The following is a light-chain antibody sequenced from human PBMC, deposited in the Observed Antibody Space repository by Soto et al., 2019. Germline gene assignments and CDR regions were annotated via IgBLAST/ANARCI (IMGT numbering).Light chain of an antibody. CDR2: VNSDGSH. V-gene: IGLV4-69*01. J-gene: IGLJ2*01. Sequence: QRVLTQSPSASASLGTSVKLTCTLSSGHRNYAIAWHQQQPEKGPRFLMKVNSDGSHSKGDGIPDRFSGSSSGAERYLTISSLQSEDEADYYCQTWGTGIVVFGGGTKVTVL. CDR3: QTWGTGIVV. CDR1: SGHRNYA.